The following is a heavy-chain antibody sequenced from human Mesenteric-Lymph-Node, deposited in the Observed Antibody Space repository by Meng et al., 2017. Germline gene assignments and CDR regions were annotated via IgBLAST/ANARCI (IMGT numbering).Heavy chain of an antibody. V-gene: IGHV6-1*01. CDR2: TYYRSKWYH. Sequence: QVQLQQYAPGLGKPSQTLSPTCPISGDIVSSNSAAWHWIWQSPSRGLEWLGRTYYRSKWYHEYAVSVKSRITISPDTPKNQFSLQLNSMTPEDTAVYYCARGINGGCGDWGQGTLVTVSS. CDR3: ARGINGGCGD. D-gene: IGHD4-23*01. CDR1: GDIVSSNSAA. J-gene: IGHJ4*02.